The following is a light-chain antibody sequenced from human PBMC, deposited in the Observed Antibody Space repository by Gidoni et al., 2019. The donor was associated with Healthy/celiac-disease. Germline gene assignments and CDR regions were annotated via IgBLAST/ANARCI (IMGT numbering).Light chain of an antibody. CDR2: DAS. V-gene: IGKV1-5*01. CDR3: QQYNSYSLYT. Sequence: DIQMTQSPSTLSASLGDRVTITCRASQSISSWLAWYQQKPGKAPKLLIYDASSLESVVPSRFSGSGSGTEYTLTISSLQPDDFATYYCQQYNSYSLYTFGQGTKLEIK. CDR1: QSISSW. J-gene: IGKJ2*01.